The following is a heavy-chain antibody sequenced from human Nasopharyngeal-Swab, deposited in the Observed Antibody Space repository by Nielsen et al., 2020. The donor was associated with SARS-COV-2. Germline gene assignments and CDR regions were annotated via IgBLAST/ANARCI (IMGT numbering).Heavy chain of an antibody. CDR3: ARSHIVVVTDAFDI. D-gene: IGHD2-21*02. CDR1: GYTFTGYY. V-gene: IGHV1-2*04. J-gene: IGHJ3*02. Sequence: ASVKVSCKASGYTFTGYYMHWVRQAPGQGLEWMGWINPNSGGTNYAQKFQGWVTMTRDTSISTAYMALSRLRSDDTAVYYCARSHIVVVTDAFDIWGQGTMVTVSS. CDR2: INPNSGGT.